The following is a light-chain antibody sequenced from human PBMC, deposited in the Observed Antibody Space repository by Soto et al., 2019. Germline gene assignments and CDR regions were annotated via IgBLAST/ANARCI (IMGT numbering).Light chain of an antibody. CDR2: AAS. J-gene: IGKJ3*01. V-gene: IGKV1-8*01. CDR3: QQYYSYPRT. Sequence: AIRMTQSPSSLSASTGDRVTITCRASQGISSYLAWYQQKPGKAPKLLIHAASTLQSGVPSRFSGSGSGTAFTLTISCLQSEDFATYYCQQYYSYPRTFGPGTKVDIK. CDR1: QGISSY.